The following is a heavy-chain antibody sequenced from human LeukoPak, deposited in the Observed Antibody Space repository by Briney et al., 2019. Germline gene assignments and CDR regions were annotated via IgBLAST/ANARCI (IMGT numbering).Heavy chain of an antibody. CDR1: GGSISSGGYY. CDR3: AREGRGDYGDYELLY. J-gene: IGHJ4*02. CDR2: IYYSGST. D-gene: IGHD4-17*01. V-gene: IGHV4-31*03. Sequence: SETLSLTCTVSGGSISSGGYYWSWIRQHPGKGLEWIGYIYYSGSTYYNPSLKSRVTMSVDTSKNQFSLKLSSVTAADTAVYYCAREGRGDYGDYELLYWGQGTLVTVSS.